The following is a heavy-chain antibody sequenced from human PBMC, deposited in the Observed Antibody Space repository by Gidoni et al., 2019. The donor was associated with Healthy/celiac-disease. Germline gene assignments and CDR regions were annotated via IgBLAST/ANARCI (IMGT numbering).Heavy chain of an antibody. D-gene: IGHD5-18*01. V-gene: IGHV1-69-2*01. J-gene: IGHJ6*02. CDR2: VDPQDGET. Sequence: EVQLVQSGAEVKKPGATVKIPCKVSGYTFTDYSMHWVKPAPGNGLEWMGLVDPQDGETIYAEKFQGRVTITADTSTDTAYMELSSLRSEDTAVYYCASLELWTKNRPYYYYYGMDVWGQGTTVTVSS. CDR3: ASLELWTKNRPYYYYYGMDV. CDR1: GYTFTDYS.